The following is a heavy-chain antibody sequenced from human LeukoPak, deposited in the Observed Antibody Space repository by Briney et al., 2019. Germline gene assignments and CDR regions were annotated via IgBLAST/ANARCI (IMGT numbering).Heavy chain of an antibody. Sequence: GGSLRLSCAASGFTFSRHWMHWVRQAPGKGLAWISRINSDGSGTNYADFVKGRFTISRDNAKNTVYLQINSLRDEDTAVYYCARICSSTDCLIPDWGQGTLVTVSS. CDR2: INSDGSGT. CDR3: ARICSSTDCLIPD. J-gene: IGHJ4*02. D-gene: IGHD2-2*01. V-gene: IGHV3-74*01. CDR1: GFTFSRHW.